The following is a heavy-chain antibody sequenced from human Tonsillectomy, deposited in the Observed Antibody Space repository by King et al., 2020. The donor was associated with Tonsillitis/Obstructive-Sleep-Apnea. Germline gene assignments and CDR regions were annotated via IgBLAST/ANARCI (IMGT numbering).Heavy chain of an antibody. CDR3: AKTDGGDYFYMDV. V-gene: IGHV3-23*04. D-gene: IGHD3-16*01. CDR2: IRGTSRT. Sequence: EVQLVESGGGLVQPGGSLRLSCAASGFTFSSYTIAWVRQAPGKGLDGVSGIRGTSRTYYADSVKGRVTISRDNSKNTLFLQMNSLTAEDTAVYYCAKTDGGDYFYMDVWGKGTTVTVSS. CDR1: GFTFSSYT. J-gene: IGHJ6*03.